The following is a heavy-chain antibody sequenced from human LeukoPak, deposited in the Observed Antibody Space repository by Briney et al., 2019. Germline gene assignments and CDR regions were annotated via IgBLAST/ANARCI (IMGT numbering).Heavy chain of an antibody. CDR2: IKHDGSEK. CDR1: GSTFSNFW. V-gene: IGHV3-7*01. J-gene: IGHJ4*02. Sequence: TGGSLTLSCAASGSTFSNFWMSWVRQAPGKGLEWVGNIKHDGSEKYYVDSVKGRFTMSRDNAKNTLYLQMNSLRAEDTAVYYCARDLGLKTLDYWGQGTLVTVSS. CDR3: ARDLGLKTLDY.